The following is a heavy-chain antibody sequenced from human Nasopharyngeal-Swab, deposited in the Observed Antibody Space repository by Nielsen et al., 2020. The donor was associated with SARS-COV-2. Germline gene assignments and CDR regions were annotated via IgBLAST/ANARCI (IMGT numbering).Heavy chain of an antibody. CDR1: GYSLTSYG. CDR3: ARQLMITFGGVIVTGAFDI. CDR2: IYPGDSDT. Sequence: GESLKISCKGSGYSLTSYGIGWGSQMPGKGQERKGIIYPGDSDTRYSPSFQGQVTISADKSISTAYLQWSSLKASDTAMYYCARQLMITFGGVIVTGAFDIWGQGTMVTVSS. J-gene: IGHJ3*02. V-gene: IGHV5-51*01. D-gene: IGHD3-16*02.